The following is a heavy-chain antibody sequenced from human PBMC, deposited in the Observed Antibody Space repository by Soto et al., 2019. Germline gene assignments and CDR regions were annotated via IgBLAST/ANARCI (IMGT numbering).Heavy chain of an antibody. V-gene: IGHV1-69*01. CDR1: GGTSNRYA. J-gene: IGHJ4*02. Sequence: QVQLVQFGAEVKKPGSSVKVSCKASGGTSNRYAFSWVRQAPGQGLEWMGGSIPIFGTANYAQKFQGRATITADESTSTGYMELSRLRSDDTATYYCATGRGSGGFDSWGQGTQVIVSS. CDR2: SIPIFGTA. D-gene: IGHD3-16*01. CDR3: ATGRGSGGFDS.